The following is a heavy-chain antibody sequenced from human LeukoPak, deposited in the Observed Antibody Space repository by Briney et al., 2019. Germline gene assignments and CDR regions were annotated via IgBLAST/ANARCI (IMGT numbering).Heavy chain of an antibody. Sequence: GGSLRLSCAASGFSFSSFAMTWVRQAPGKGLEWVANIKQDGSEKYYVDSVKGRFTISRDNAKNSLYLQMNSLRAEDTAVYYCARALYYYDPSTSDYWGQGTLVTVSS. CDR3: ARALYYYDPSTSDY. D-gene: IGHD3-22*01. CDR2: IKQDGSEK. CDR1: GFSFSSFA. V-gene: IGHV3-7*01. J-gene: IGHJ4*02.